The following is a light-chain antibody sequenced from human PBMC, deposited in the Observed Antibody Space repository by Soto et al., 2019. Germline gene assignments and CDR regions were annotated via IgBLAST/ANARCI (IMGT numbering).Light chain of an antibody. V-gene: IGKV1-27*01. J-gene: IGKJ1*01. CDR1: QGISNY. CDR2: AAS. Sequence: DIQMTQSPSSLSASVGDRVTITCRARQGISNYLAWYQQKPGKVPKLLIYAASTLQSGVPSRFSSSGSGTDFTLHIISLQPEDVATYYCQKYNIAPRALGKGTEVEIK. CDR3: QKYNIAPRA.